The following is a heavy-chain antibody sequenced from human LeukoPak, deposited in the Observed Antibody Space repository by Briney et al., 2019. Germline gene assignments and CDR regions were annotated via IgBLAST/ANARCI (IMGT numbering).Heavy chain of an antibody. Sequence: GGSLRLSCAASGFTFSSYSMNWVRQAPGKGLVWVSRINSDGSSTSYADSVKGRFTISRDNAKNTLYLQMNSLRAEDTAVYYCASLGQRPGAYYYYGMDVWGQGTTVTVPS. CDR2: INSDGSST. CDR1: GFTFSSYS. CDR3: ASLGQRPGAYYYYGMDV. J-gene: IGHJ6*02. V-gene: IGHV3-74*01. D-gene: IGHD6-25*01.